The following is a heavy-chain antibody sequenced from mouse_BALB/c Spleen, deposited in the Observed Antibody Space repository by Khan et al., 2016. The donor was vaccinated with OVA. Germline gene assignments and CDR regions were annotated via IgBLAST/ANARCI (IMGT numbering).Heavy chain of an antibody. V-gene: IGHV5-15*02. Sequence: EVELVESGGGLVQPGGSRKLSCAASGFTFIDYGMAWVRQTPGKGPEWIAFISSVAYSIYYADTVTGRFTISRENAKNTLYPEMSSLRSDDTAVYYCVRGGFAYWGQGTLVTVSA. CDR1: GFTFIDYG. CDR2: ISSVAYSI. CDR3: VRGGFAY. J-gene: IGHJ3*01.